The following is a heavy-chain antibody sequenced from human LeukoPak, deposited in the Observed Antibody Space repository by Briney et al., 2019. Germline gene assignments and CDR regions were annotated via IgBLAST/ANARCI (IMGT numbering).Heavy chain of an antibody. D-gene: IGHD6-25*01. Sequence: GGSLRLSCAASGFTFSSYAMHWVRQAPGKGLEWVAVISYDGSNKYYADSVKGRFTISRDNPKNTLYLQMNSLRAEDTAVYYCARVAAAAVYWGQGTLVTVSS. V-gene: IGHV3-30*04. CDR3: ARVAAAAVY. J-gene: IGHJ4*02. CDR2: ISYDGSNK. CDR1: GFTFSSYA.